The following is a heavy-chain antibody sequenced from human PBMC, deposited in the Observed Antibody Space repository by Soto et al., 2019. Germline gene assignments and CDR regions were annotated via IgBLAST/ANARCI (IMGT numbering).Heavy chain of an antibody. CDR3: ARQGYSSSWADY. D-gene: IGHD6-13*01. J-gene: IGHJ4*02. CDR2: INHSGST. Sequence: QVQLQQWGAGLLKPSETLSLTCAVYGESFSGYYWSWIRQPPGKGLEWIGEINHSGSTNYNPSLKSRVTLSVDTSKNQFSLKVSSVTAADTAVYYCARQGYSSSWADYWGQGTLVTVSS. CDR1: GESFSGYY. V-gene: IGHV4-34*01.